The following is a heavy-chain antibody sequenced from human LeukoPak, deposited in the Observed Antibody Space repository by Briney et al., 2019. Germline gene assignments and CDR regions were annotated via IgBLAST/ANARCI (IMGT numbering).Heavy chain of an antibody. CDR2: ITGSGGNT. Sequence: GGSLRLSCAASGFIFSNYAMSWVRQAPEKGLEWVSAITGSGGNTYSADSVKGQFTISRDNSKNTLSLQMNSLRAEDTAVYYCAKASRQSSGWYFDYWGQGTLVTVSS. CDR1: GFIFSNYA. D-gene: IGHD6-25*01. J-gene: IGHJ4*02. CDR3: AKASRQSSGWYFDY. V-gene: IGHV3-23*01.